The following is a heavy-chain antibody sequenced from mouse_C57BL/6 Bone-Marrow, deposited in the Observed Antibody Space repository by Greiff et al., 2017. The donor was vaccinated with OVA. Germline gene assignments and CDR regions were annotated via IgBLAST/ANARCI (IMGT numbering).Heavy chain of an antibody. CDR3: ATGTRYFDV. CDR1: GYAFTNYL. CDR2: INPGSGGT. V-gene: IGHV1-54*01. D-gene: IGHD4-1*01. Sequence: QLQQSGAELVRPGTSVKVSCKASGYAFTNYLIEWVKQRPGQGLEWIGVINPGSGGTNYNEKFKGKATLTADKSSSTAYMQLSSLTSEDSAVYFCATGTRYFDVWGTGTTVTVSS. J-gene: IGHJ1*03.